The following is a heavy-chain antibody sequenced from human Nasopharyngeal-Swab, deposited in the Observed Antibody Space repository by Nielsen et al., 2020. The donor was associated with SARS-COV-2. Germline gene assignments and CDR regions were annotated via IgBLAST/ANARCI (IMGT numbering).Heavy chain of an antibody. Sequence: GGSLRLSCAASDFTFSGNYMTWVRQAPGKGLEWVSVMYSDDRTDYSDSVRGRFTVSRDNSKNTLYLQMNGLRAEDTAVYYCARGAYRLLDVWGQGTLVTVSS. CDR1: DFTFSGNY. D-gene: IGHD3-16*01. V-gene: IGHV3-53*01. J-gene: IGHJ4*02. CDR3: ARGAYRLLDV. CDR2: MYSDDRT.